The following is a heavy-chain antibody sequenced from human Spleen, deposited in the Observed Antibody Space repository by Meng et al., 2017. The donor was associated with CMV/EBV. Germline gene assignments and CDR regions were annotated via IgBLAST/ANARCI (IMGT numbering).Heavy chain of an antibody. CDR2: ISYDGSNN. D-gene: IGHD5-24*01. V-gene: IGHV3-30-3*01. J-gene: IGHJ4*02. Sequence: LVGSGGGVGRPGRFLRLSCAASGFTFSSYAMHWVRQAPGKGLEWVAVISYDGSNNYYADSVKGRFTICRDNSKNTLYLKMNCLRAEDTAVYYCAKTIYLKNWGQGNLVTVSS. CDR3: AKTIYLKN. CDR1: GFTFSSYA.